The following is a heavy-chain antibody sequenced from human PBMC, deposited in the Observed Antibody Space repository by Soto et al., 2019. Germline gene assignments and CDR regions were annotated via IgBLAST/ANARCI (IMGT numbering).Heavy chain of an antibody. J-gene: IGHJ2*01. Sequence: EVQLVESGGGLVQTGGSLRLSCAASGFTVSTYWMHWVRQDPGKGLMWVSRISPEGSTTTYAEPVRGRFTISSDTAENTLYLQMNSLRVEDTAVYYCAKDRVPYSDYGRYFDLWGRGTLVTVSS. CDR3: AKDRVPYSDYGRYFDL. V-gene: IGHV3-74*01. CDR1: GFTVSTYW. CDR2: ISPEGSTT. D-gene: IGHD4-17*01.